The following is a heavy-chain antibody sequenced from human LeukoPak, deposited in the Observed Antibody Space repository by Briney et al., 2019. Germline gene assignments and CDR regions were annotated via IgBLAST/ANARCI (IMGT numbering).Heavy chain of an antibody. CDR1: GFTFSSYA. D-gene: IGHD6-19*01. Sequence: PGGSLRLSCAASGFTFSSYAMHWVRQAPGKELEWVAVISYDGSNKYYADSVKGRFTISRDNSKNTLYLQMNSLRAEDTAVYYCARSPSSGWTLYYFDYWGQGTLVTVSS. CDR3: ARSPSSGWTLYYFDY. J-gene: IGHJ4*02. V-gene: IGHV3-30-3*01. CDR2: ISYDGSNK.